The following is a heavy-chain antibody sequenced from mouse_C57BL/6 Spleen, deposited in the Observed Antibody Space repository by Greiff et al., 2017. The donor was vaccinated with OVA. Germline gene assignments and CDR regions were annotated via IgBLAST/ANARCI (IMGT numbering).Heavy chain of an antibody. CDR1: GYTFTDYY. CDR2: IYPGSGNT. V-gene: IGHV1-76*01. J-gene: IGHJ4*01. CDR3: ARGRGDY. Sequence: VQLQQSGAELVRPGASVKLSCTASGYTFTDYYINWVKQRPGQGLEWIARIYPGSGNTYYNEKFKGKATLTAEKSSSTAYMQLSSLTAEDSAVYFWARGRGDYWGQGTSVTVSS.